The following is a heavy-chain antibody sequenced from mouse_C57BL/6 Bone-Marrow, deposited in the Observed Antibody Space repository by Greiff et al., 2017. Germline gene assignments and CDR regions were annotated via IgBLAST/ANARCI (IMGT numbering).Heavy chain of an antibody. V-gene: IGHV1-81*01. CDR1: GYTFTSYG. D-gene: IGHD1-1*01. CDR2: IYPRSGNT. J-gene: IGHJ2*01. Sequence: VQLQQSGAELARPGASVKLSCKASGYTFTSYGISWVKQRTGQGLEWIGEIYPRSGNTYYNEKFKGKATLTGDKSSSTAYMELRSLTSEDSAVYFCARPHYYGSGQYYFDYWGQGTTLTVSS. CDR3: ARPHYYGSGQYYFDY.